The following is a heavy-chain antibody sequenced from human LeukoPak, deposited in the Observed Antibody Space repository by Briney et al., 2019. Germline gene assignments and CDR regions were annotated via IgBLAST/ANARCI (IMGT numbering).Heavy chain of an antibody. Sequence: SETLSLTCTVSGGSISSYYWSWIRQPPGKGLEWIGYIYYSGSTNYNPSLKSRVTISVDTSKNQFSLKLSSVTAADTAVYYCARVGSSSWYSLDYWGQGTLVTVPS. CDR1: GGSISSYY. J-gene: IGHJ4*02. CDR3: ARVGSSSWYSLDY. CDR2: IYYSGST. D-gene: IGHD6-13*01. V-gene: IGHV4-59*01.